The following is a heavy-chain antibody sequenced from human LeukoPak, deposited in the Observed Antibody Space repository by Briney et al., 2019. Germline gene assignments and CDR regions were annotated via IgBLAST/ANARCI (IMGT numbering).Heavy chain of an antibody. V-gene: IGHV3-21*06. CDR1: GFTFSSYS. J-gene: IGHJ4*02. Sequence: PGGSLRLSCAASGFTFSSYSMNWVRQAPGKGLEWVSFISSSSSYIYYADSVKGRFTISRDNAKNSLYLLMNSLRAEDTAVYYCARDLTGTTGYWGQGTLVTVSS. CDR3: ARDLTGTTGY. CDR2: ISSSSSYI. D-gene: IGHD1-7*01.